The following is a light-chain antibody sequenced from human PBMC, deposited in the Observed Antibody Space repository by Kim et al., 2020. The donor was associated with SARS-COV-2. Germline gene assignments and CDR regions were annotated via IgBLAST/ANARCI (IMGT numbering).Light chain of an antibody. CDR3: GTWDSSLSAGRV. CDR2: DNN. CDR1: SSNIGNNY. V-gene: IGLV1-51*01. J-gene: IGLJ3*02. Sequence: QSVLTQPPSVSAAPGQKVTISCSGSSSNIGNNYVSWYQQLPGTAPKLLIYDNNKRPSGIPDRFSGSKSGTSATLCITGLQTGDEADYYCGTWDSSLSAGRVFGGGTQLTVL.